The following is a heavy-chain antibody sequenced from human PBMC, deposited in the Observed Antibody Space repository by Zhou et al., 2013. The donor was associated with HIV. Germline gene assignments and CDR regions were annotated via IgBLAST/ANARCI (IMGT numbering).Heavy chain of an antibody. J-gene: IGHJ6*03. Sequence: QVQLVQSGAEVKKPGSSVKVSCKASGGTFSSYAISWVRQAPGQGLEWMGGIIPIFGTANYAQKFQGRVTITTDESTSTAYMELSSLRSEDTAVYYCARLRDYSNPRGLYYYYMDVWGKGTTVTVSS. CDR1: GGTFSSYA. V-gene: IGHV1-69*05. CDR2: IIPIFGTA. D-gene: IGHD4-4*01. CDR3: ARLRDYSNPRGLYYYYMDV.